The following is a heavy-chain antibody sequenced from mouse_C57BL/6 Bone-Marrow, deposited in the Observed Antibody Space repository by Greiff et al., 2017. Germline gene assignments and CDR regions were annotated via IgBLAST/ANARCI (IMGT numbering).Heavy chain of an antibody. J-gene: IGHJ4*01. CDR1: GFTFTDYY. D-gene: IGHD2-1*01. CDR3: ARYGNYRYYYAMDD. Sequence: EVKLVESGGGLVQPGGSLSLSCAASGFTFTDYYMSWVRQPPGKALEWLGFIRNKANGYTTEYSASVKGRFTISRDNSQSILYLQMNALRAEDSATYYGARYGNYRYYYAMDDWGQGTSVTVSS. CDR2: IRNKANGYTT. V-gene: IGHV7-3*01.